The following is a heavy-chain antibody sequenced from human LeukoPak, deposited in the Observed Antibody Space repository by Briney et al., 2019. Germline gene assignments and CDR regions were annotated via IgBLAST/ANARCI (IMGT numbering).Heavy chain of an antibody. D-gene: IGHD3-10*01. Sequence: SGPALVKPPQTLTLTCTFSGFSLRGTEMCMSWIRQPPGKALEWLARIDWDDDKYYSTSLKSRLTITKDTSKNQVVLTMTNMDPVDTATYYCAHMVRGVIGYWGQGTLVTVSS. CDR1: GFSLRGTEMC. V-gene: IGHV2-70*11. CDR2: IDWDDDK. CDR3: AHMVRGVIGY. J-gene: IGHJ4*02.